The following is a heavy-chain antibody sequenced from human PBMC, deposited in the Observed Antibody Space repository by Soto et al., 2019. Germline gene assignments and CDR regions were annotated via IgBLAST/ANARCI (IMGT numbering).Heavy chain of an antibody. CDR2: IDPSNSYT. J-gene: IGHJ4*02. CDR1: GYRFTSYW. V-gene: IGHV5-10-1*01. CDR3: AFLDTSLDFDF. Sequence: PGESLKISCKGSGYRFTSYWISWVRQMPGKVLEWMGRIDPSNSYTHYSPSFHGHVTISADNSISTAYLQWSNLRASDTAIYYCAFLDTSLDFDFWGQGTLVTVSS. D-gene: IGHD3-3*02.